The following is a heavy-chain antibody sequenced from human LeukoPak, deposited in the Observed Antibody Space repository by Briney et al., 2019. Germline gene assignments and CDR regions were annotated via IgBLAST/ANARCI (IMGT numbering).Heavy chain of an antibody. D-gene: IGHD3-22*01. J-gene: IGHJ4*02. CDR2: FDPEDGET. CDR3: ARGTSYYYDSSGSALFDY. Sequence: ASVKVSCRASGYTFTSYAMHWVRQAPGKGLEWMGGFDPEDGETIYAQKFQGRVTITRDTSASTAYMELSSLRSEDTAVYYCARGTSYYYDSSGSALFDYWGQGTLVTVSS. CDR1: GYTFTSYA. V-gene: IGHV1-24*01.